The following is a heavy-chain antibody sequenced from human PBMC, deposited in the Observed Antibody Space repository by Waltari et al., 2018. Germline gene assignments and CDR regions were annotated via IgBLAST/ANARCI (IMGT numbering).Heavy chain of an antibody. CDR1: GYSFTNSG. J-gene: IGHJ3*01. D-gene: IGHD5-18*01. CDR3: ARDRGYRPDTFDL. V-gene: IGHV1-18*01. Sequence: VQLAQSGFEVKKPGASVKVSCKAPGYSFTNSGFSWVRQAPGQGLEWMAWINTKGDYTVYAQRFQGRLTLTTDTSTTTAYMDLRSLRSDDTAVYYCARDRGYRPDTFDLWGQGTMVTVSS. CDR2: INTKGDYT.